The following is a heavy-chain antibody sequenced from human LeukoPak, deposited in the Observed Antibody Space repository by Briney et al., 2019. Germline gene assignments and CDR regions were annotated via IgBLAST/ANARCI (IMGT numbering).Heavy chain of an antibody. CDR2: IRSKAYGGTT. CDR1: GYAFSSYG. J-gene: IGHJ4*02. Sequence: GGSLRVSCAASGYAFSSYGMHWVRQAPGKGLEWVGFIRSKAYGGTTEYAASVKGRFTISRDDSKSFAYLQMNSLKTEDTALYYCTVAVAEYWGQGTLVTVSS. CDR3: TVAVAEY. D-gene: IGHD6-19*01. V-gene: IGHV3-49*04.